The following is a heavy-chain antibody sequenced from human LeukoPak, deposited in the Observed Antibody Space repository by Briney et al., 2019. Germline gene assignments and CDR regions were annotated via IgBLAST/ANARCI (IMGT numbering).Heavy chain of an antibody. CDR3: ARLGGLGYCSSTRCRGNWFDP. CDR2: IYHSGGT. CDR1: GCSMSSSNW. D-gene: IGHD2-2*01. Sequence: PSGTLSLTCSVSGCSMSSSNWWSWVRHPPGKVLEVIGEIYHSGGTNYNPSLKSRVTISVDKYKKQLSLKLSSVTAADTAVYYCARLGGLGYCSSTRCRGNWFDPWGQGNLVTVSS. V-gene: IGHV4-4*02. J-gene: IGHJ5*02.